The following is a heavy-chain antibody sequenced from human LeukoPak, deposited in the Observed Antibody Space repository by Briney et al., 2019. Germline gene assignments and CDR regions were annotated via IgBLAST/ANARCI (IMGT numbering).Heavy chain of an antibody. CDR1: GFTFSSYS. V-gene: IGHV3-21*01. D-gene: IGHD3-9*01. CDR3: ARDGSVEILRYFDWSPDYFDY. CDR2: ISSSSSYI. J-gene: IGHJ4*02. Sequence: KSGGSLRLSCAASGFTFSSYSMNWVRQAPGKGLEWVSSISSSSSYIYYADSVKGRFTISRDNAKNSLYLQMNSLRAEDTAVYYCARDGSVEILRYFDWSPDYFDYWGQGTLVTVSS.